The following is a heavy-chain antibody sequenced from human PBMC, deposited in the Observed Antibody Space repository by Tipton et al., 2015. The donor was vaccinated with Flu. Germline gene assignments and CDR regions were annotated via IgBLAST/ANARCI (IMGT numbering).Heavy chain of an antibody. Sequence: LRLSCTVSGGSISSYYWTWIRQPPGKGLEWIGYMYYSGSTDYNPSLESRVTISLDTSKNQFSLKLTSVTAADTAVYYCARDLLTAGLGAFDIWGQGTMVTVSS. CDR3: ARDLLTAGLGAFDI. V-gene: IGHV4-59*01. CDR2: MYYSGST. CDR1: GGSISSYY. J-gene: IGHJ3*02. D-gene: IGHD7-27*01.